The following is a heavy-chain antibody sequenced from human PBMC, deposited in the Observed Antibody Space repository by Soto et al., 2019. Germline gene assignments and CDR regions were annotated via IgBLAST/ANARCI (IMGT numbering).Heavy chain of an antibody. D-gene: IGHD2-2*03. J-gene: IGHJ4*02. CDR3: MSVDISGSTKTGDY. CDR1: GFTFSGSA. Sequence: EVQLVESGGGLVQPGGSLKLSCAASGFTFSGSAMHWVRQASGKGLEWVGRIRSKANSYVTAYAASVKGRFTISRDDSKNTAYLQMNSLKTEDTAVYYCMSVDISGSTKTGDYWGQGTLVTVSS. CDR2: IRSKANSYVT. V-gene: IGHV3-73*01.